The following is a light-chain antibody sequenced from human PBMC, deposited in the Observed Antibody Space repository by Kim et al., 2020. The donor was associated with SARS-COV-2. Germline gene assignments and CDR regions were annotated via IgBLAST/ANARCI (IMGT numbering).Light chain of an antibody. CDR1: DFNIANTD. J-gene: IGLJ2*01. V-gene: IGLV1-47*02. Sequence: SLTMYCYGGDFNIANTDVYWYQQLPGAAPKLLIYGNDPRPSGVPDRFSGSKSGTSASLAISELRPEDEADYYCAAWDASLSARLFGGGTQLTVL. CDR3: AAWDASLSARL. CDR2: GND.